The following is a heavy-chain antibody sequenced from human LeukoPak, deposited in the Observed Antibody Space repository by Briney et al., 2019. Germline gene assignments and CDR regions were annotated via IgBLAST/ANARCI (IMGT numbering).Heavy chain of an antibody. V-gene: IGHV3-7*03. J-gene: IGHJ4*02. CDR2: IKQDGSEK. CDR3: ASGSLRGYYFDY. D-gene: IGHD3-3*01. CDR1: GFTFSTYW. Sequence: GGSLRLSCAASGFTFSTYWMGWVRQAPGKGLEWVANIKQDGSEKYYVDSVKGRFTISRDNAKNSLYLQMNSLRAEDTAVYYCASGSLRGYYFDYWGQGTLVTVSS.